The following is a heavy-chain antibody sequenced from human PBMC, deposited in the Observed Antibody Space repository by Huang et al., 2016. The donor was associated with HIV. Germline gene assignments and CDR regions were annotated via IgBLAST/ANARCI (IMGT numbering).Heavy chain of an antibody. J-gene: IGHJ4*02. CDR2: VSGYNSYT. Sequence: GAEVKKPGASVKISCKTSGYNFKTHAVSWVRQTPGQGLEWMGWVSGYNSYTTYSQRLQGRVTMPTDTSTNTVYMELRSLRSDDTAVYYCARRVGSGWYGEIDYWGQGTLVTVSS. CDR1: GYNFKTHA. CDR3: ARRVGSGWYGEIDY. D-gene: IGHD6-19*01. V-gene: IGHV1-18*04.